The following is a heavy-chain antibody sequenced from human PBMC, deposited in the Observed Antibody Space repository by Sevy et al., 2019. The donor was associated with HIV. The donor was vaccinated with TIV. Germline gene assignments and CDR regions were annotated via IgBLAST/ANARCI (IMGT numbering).Heavy chain of an antibody. V-gene: IGHV3-23*01. D-gene: IGHD6-19*01. CDR1: GFTFSSYA. J-gene: IGHJ4*02. CDR3: VMDRRLYYFDY. Sequence: GGSLRLSCAASGFTFSSYAMSWVRQAPGKGLEWVSAISCSGGSTYYADSVKGRFTISRDNSKNTLYLQMNSLRAEDTAVYYCVMDRRLYYFDYWGQGTLVTVSS. CDR2: ISCSGGST.